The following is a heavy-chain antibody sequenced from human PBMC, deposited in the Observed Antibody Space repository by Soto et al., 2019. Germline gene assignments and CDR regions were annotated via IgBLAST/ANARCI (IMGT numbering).Heavy chain of an antibody. CDR2: INGGNGNT. V-gene: IGHV1-3*01. J-gene: IGHJ4*02. CDR3: ARNDGRGSGSFDY. D-gene: IGHD3-10*01. CDR1: GYTFTNYC. Sequence: ASVKVSCKASGYTFTNYCLHWLRQAPGQRLEWMGWINGGNGNTKSSQTFQGRVTITRDTSASTVYMEVSSLRSEDTAVYFCARNDGRGSGSFDYWGQGTLVTVSS.